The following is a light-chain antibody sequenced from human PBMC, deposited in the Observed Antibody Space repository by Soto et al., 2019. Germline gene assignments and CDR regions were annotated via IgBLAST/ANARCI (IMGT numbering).Light chain of an antibody. CDR3: SSYTSSSTVV. Sequence: LTQPASVSGSPGQSITISCTGTSSDVGGYNYVSWYQQHPGKAPKLMIYDVSNRPSGVSNRFSGSKSGNTASLTISGLQAEDEADYYCSSYTSSSTVVFGGGTKVTVL. CDR1: SSDVGGYNY. J-gene: IGLJ2*01. CDR2: DVS. V-gene: IGLV2-14*01.